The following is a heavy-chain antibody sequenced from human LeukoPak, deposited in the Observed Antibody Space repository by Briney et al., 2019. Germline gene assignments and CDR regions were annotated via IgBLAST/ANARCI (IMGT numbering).Heavy chain of an antibody. Sequence: GGTLRLSCAVSGVTFSSYAMTWVRQGPGKGLEWVSSIRGDSRYTYYADSVKGRFIISRDNSKNTLNLRLNSLKAEDTAVYFCAKEYCSNGVCYVGFDSWGQGTLVTVSS. CDR2: IRGDSRYT. J-gene: IGHJ4*02. CDR1: GVTFSSYA. D-gene: IGHD2-8*01. V-gene: IGHV3-23*01. CDR3: AKEYCSNGVCYVGFDS.